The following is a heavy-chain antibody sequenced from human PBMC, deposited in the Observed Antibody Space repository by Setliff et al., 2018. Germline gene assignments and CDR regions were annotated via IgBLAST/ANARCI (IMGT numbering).Heavy chain of an antibody. CDR1: GGSFSTYY. CDR2: VYYGGAA. J-gene: IGHJ4*02. V-gene: IGHV4-59*01. CDR3: ARGGTFRYFDY. Sequence: SETLSLTCTVSGGSFSTYYWSWIRQAPGKGLEWIGHVYYGGAANYNPSLKSRVTVSVDTSKNQFSLRLISVTAADTAVYYCARGGTFRYFDYWGPGTPVTVSS. D-gene: IGHD5-12*01.